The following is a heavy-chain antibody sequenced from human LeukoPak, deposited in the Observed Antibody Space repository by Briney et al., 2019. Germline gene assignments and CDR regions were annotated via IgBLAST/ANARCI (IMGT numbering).Heavy chain of an antibody. CDR1: GASISSYY. CDR3: ASGPYPAAGTDHQFDY. D-gene: IGHD6-13*01. CDR2: IYYSGST. V-gene: IGHV4-59*01. Sequence: PSENVSLTCTVSGASISSYYWSWIRQPPGKGLEWIGYIYYSGSTHYNPSLKSRVTISVDTSKNQFSLKVTSVTAADTAVYYCASGPYPAAGTDHQFDYWGQGTLVTVSS. J-gene: IGHJ4*02.